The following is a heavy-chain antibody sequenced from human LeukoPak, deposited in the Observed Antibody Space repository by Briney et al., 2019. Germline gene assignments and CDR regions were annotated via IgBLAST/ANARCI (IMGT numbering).Heavy chain of an antibody. CDR1: GGSISGYY. CDR2: VYTSGST. V-gene: IGHV4-4*07. Sequence: SETLSLNCSVPGGSISGYYWTWIRHLAQQGLDWIGRVYTSGSTHYNPSLKTRLTMSVDTSKNQFSLMLSSVTAADTAVYYCARLITGTTTAFDIWGQGTMVTVSS. CDR3: ARLITGTTTAFDI. J-gene: IGHJ3*02. D-gene: IGHD1-7*01.